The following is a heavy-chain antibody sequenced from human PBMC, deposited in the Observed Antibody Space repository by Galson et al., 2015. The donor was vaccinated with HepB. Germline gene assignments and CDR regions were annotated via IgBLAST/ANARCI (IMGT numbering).Heavy chain of an antibody. D-gene: IGHD3-10*01. V-gene: IGHV3-66*01. Sequence: LRLSCAAAGISVSSSYMTWVRQAPGKGLEWVSVIYKSGSTYYGDSVKGRFTISRDNSKNTLYLQMNSLRVEDTAVYYCARDLYGPGSYWSGSKHYGMDVWDHGTTVTVSS. CDR3: ARDLYGPGSYWSGSKHYGMDV. CDR2: IYKSGST. J-gene: IGHJ6*02. CDR1: GISVSSSY.